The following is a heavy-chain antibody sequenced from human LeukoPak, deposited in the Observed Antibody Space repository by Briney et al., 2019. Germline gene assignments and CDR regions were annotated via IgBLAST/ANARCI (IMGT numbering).Heavy chain of an antibody. CDR1: GLTFSTSG. Sequence: GGSLRLSCTASGLTFSTSGFNWVRQAPGKGLEWVSSIGPTGSDRYHADSIKGRFTISRDHANNFLYLQMTSLRAEDTAVYYCATETNGRHYDYWGQGTLLTVSS. D-gene: IGHD1-14*01. J-gene: IGHJ4*02. V-gene: IGHV3-21*06. CDR3: ATETNGRHYDY. CDR2: IGPTGSDR.